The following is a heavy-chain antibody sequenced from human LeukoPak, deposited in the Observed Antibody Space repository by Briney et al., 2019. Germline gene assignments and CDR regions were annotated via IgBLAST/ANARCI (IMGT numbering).Heavy chain of an antibody. V-gene: IGHV6-1*01. Sequence: SQTLSLTCAISGDSVSSNSAAWNWIRQSPSRGLEWLGRTYYRSKWYNDYAVSVKSRITINPDTSKDQFSLQLNSVTPEDTAVYYCAREYIAARREGFGYYYYMDVWGKGTTVTVSS. CDR2: TYYRSKWYN. CDR3: AREYIAARREGFGYYYYMDV. CDR1: GDSVSSNSAA. J-gene: IGHJ6*03. D-gene: IGHD6-6*01.